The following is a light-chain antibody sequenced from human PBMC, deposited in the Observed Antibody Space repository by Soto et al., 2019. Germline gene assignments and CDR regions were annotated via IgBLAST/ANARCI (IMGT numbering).Light chain of an antibody. CDR2: DAS. V-gene: IGKV1-5*01. CDR3: QQYSSYLA. Sequence: DIQMTQSPSTLSASVGDRVTITCRASQTISSWLAWYQQKPGKAPKLLISDASSLESGVPSRFSGNGSWTEFPPPLNSPQPGGFETYYCQQYSSYLAFGQGTKVEIK. J-gene: IGKJ1*01. CDR1: QTISSW.